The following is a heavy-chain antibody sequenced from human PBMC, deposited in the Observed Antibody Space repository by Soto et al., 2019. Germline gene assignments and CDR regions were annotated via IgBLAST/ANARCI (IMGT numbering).Heavy chain of an antibody. CDR1: GFTVSSNY. V-gene: IGHV3-66*04. CDR3: ATLSGAFDI. Sequence: GGSLRLSCAASGFTVSSNYMSWVRQAPGKGLEWVSVIYSGDTTYYADSVKDRLTISRDNSKNTLYLQMNSLRVEDTAVYYCATLSGAFDIWGQGTMVTVSS. J-gene: IGHJ3*02. CDR2: IYSGDTT.